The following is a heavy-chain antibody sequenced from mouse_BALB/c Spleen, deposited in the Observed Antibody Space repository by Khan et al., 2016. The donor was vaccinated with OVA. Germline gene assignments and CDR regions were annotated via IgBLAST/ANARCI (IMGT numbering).Heavy chain of an antibody. Sequence: QVQLKESGPGLVAPSQSLSITCTVSWFSLTNYGVHWVRQPPGKGLEWLVVIWSDGSTSYNSALKSRLIISKDNSKSQVFLKMNSLQTDDTAMYYCARQPYYHYYIMDYWGQGTSVTVSS. J-gene: IGHJ4*01. CDR3: ARQPYYHYYIMDY. CDR2: IWSDGST. D-gene: IGHD2-10*01. V-gene: IGHV2-6-1*01. CDR1: WFSLTNYG.